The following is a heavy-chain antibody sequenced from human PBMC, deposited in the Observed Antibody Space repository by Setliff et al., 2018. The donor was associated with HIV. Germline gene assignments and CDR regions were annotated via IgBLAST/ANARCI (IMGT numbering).Heavy chain of an antibody. V-gene: IGHV4-61*02. CDR3: ARQYNRQYGMDV. D-gene: IGHD1-20*01. CDR2: IYHSGST. Sequence: PSETLSLTCSVSGGSISSGSYYWSWIRQPAGKGLEWIGRIYHSGSTYYNPSLKSRVTISVDTSKNQFSLKLSSVTAADTAVYYCARQYNRQYGMDVWGQGTTVTVSS. J-gene: IGHJ6*02. CDR1: GGSISSGSYY.